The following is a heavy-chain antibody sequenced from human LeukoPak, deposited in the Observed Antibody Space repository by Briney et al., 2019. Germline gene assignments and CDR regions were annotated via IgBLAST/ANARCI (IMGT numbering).Heavy chain of an antibody. D-gene: IGHD3-3*01. V-gene: IGHV1-2*02. Sequence: GASVTVSCKASGYTFTGYYMHWVRQAPGQGLEWMGWINPNSGGTNYAQKFQGRVTMTRDTSISTAYMELSRLRSDDTAVYYCARDGGPYYDFWSGYYTYYYYYMDVWGKGTTVTVSS. J-gene: IGHJ6*03. CDR3: ARDGGPYYDFWSGYYTYYYYYMDV. CDR1: GYTFTGYY. CDR2: INPNSGGT.